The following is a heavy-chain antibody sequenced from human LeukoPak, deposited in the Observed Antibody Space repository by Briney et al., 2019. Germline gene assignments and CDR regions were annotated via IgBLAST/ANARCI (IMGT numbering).Heavy chain of an antibody. Sequence: GGSLRLSCAASGFTFSTYSMNWVRQAPGKGLEWVSYISGSSGTIYYADSVKGRFTISRDNAKNSLYLQMNSLRAEDTAVYYCARRSEFGVLYYMDVWGKGTTVTVSS. CDR1: GFTFSTYS. J-gene: IGHJ6*03. D-gene: IGHD3-16*01. CDR3: ARRSEFGVLYYMDV. CDR2: ISGSSGTI. V-gene: IGHV3-48*01.